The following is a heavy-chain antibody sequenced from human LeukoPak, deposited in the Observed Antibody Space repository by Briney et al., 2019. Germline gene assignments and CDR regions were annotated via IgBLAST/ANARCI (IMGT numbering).Heavy chain of an antibody. D-gene: IGHD2-2*02. CDR2: FYYGST. Sequence: SETLSLTRTVSGASINDNYWSWIRQPPGKGLEWVGYFYYGSTNYNPSLKSRVTISVDTSKNQVSLKLTSVTAADTAVYYCARDQTGIPPDYCYGLDVWGQGTTVTVSS. J-gene: IGHJ6*02. CDR1: GASINDNY. V-gene: IGHV4-59*01. CDR3: ARDQTGIPPDYCYGLDV.